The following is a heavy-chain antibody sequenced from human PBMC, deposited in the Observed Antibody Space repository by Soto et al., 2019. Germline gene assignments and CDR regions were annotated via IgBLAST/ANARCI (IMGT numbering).Heavy chain of an antibody. J-gene: IGHJ6*02. CDR1: GFTFSGYA. V-gene: IGHV3-23*01. CDR2: ISGSGGST. CDR3: AKEGPLVINNKNYYYYGMDV. Sequence: GGSLRLSCAASGFTFSGYAMIWVRQAPGKGLEWVSAISGSGGSTYYADSVKGRFTISRDNSKNTLYLQMNSLRAEDTAVYYCAKEGPLVINNKNYYYYGMDVWGQGTTVTVS. D-gene: IGHD3-9*01.